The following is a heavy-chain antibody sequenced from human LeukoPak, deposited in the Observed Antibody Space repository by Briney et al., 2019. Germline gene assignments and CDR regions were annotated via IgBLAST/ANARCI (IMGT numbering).Heavy chain of an antibody. CDR3: ARADYSSTWSHDYYYMDV. Sequence: PGGSLRLSCAASGFTFSSYAMSWVRQAPGKGLEWVSAISGSGGSTYYADSVKGRFTISRDNSKNTLYLQMNSLRAEDTAVYYCARADYSSTWSHDYYYMDVWGKGTTVTVSS. D-gene: IGHD6-13*01. CDR1: GFTFSSYA. V-gene: IGHV3-23*01. J-gene: IGHJ6*03. CDR2: ISGSGGST.